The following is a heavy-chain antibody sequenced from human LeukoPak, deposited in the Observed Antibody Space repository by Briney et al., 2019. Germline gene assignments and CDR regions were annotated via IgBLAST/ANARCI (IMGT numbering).Heavy chain of an antibody. CDR3: SRENGAFSPFGY. D-gene: IGHD2-8*01. J-gene: IGHJ4*02. CDR2: VSLSGLT. CDR1: GGSITSTNW. V-gene: IGHV4-4*02. Sequence: PSETLSLTCGVSGGSITSTNWWSWGRQPPGQGLEWSGEVSLSGLTNYNTTLNSRVIMPLETSKTHPSLNLHSATRADTAVYFCSRENGAFSPFGYWGPGTLVTVPS.